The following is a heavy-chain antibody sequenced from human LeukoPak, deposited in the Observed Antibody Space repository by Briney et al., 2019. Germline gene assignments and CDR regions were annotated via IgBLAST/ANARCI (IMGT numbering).Heavy chain of an antibody. V-gene: IGHV1-18*04. D-gene: IGHD2-8*01. CDR1: GYTFTGYY. CDR3: AREGYCTNGVCYKGGELDY. CDR2: ISAYNGNT. Sequence: ASVKVSCKASGYTFTGYYMHWVRQAPGQGLEWMGWISAYNGNTNYAQKLQGRVTMTTDTSTSTAYMELRSLRSDDTAVYYCAREGYCTNGVCYKGGELDYWGQGTLVTVSS. J-gene: IGHJ4*02.